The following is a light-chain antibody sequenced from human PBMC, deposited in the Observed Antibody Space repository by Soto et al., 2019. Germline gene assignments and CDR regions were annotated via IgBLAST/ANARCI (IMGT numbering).Light chain of an antibody. CDR1: RSNIGSNI. J-gene: IGLJ3*02. Sequence: QSVLTQPPSASGTPGQRVTISCSGSRSNIGSNIVNWYEQLPGTAPKLLIRSNNQRPSGVPDRFSGSKSGTSASLAISGLQSEDDADYYCEAWYDSLEAWVFGGGPKLTVL. CDR2: SNN. V-gene: IGLV1-44*01. CDR3: EAWYDSLEAWV.